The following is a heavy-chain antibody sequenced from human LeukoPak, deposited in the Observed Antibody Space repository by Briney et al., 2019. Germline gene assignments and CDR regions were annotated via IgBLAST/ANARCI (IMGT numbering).Heavy chain of an antibody. CDR3: ARVVGATPYFDY. CDR1: GYTFTNYY. J-gene: IGHJ4*02. V-gene: IGHV1-46*01. Sequence: GASVKVSCKASGYTFTNYYMHWVRQAPGQGLEWMGIINPNGGGTSYAQKFQGRVTMTRDTSISTAYMELSSLRSEDTAVYYCARVVGATPYFDYWGQGTLVTVSS. CDR2: INPNGGGT. D-gene: IGHD1-26*01.